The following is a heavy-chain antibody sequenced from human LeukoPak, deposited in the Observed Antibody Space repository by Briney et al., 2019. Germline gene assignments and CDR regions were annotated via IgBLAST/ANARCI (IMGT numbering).Heavy chain of an antibody. CDR3: ARDIRGVIIRGIFDY. CDR1: GFTFSSYA. J-gene: IGHJ4*02. D-gene: IGHD3-10*01. Sequence: GGSLRLSCAASGFTFSSYAMHWVRQAPGKGLEWVAVISYDGSNKYYADSVKGRFTISRDNSKNTLYLQMNSLRAEDTAVYYCARDIRGVIIRGIFDYWGQGTLVTVSS. V-gene: IGHV3-30*04. CDR2: ISYDGSNK.